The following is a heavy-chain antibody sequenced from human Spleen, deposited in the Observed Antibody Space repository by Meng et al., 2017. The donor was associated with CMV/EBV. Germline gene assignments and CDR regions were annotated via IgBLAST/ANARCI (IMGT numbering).Heavy chain of an antibody. D-gene: IGHD3-3*01. Sequence: GESLKISCAASGFTVSSNYMSWVRQAPGKGLELVSVIYSGGSTYYADSVKGRFTISRDNSKNTLYLQLNSLRAEDTAVYYCARGLELYTYGMDVWGRGTTVTVSS. V-gene: IGHV3-66*02. CDR1: GFTVSSNY. CDR2: IYSGGST. CDR3: ARGLELYTYGMDV. J-gene: IGHJ6*02.